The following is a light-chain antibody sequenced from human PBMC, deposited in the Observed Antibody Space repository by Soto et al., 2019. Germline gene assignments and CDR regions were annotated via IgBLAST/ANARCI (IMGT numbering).Light chain of an antibody. CDR2: DAS. V-gene: IGKV1-39*01. Sequence: DIQITQSPSSLSASVGDRVTITCQATQDIRKYLNWYQQKPGKAPKLLIYDASSLETGVPSRFSGSGSGTDFTLTISSLQTEDFATYYCQQGYSTPITVGQGTRLEIK. CDR1: QDIRKY. J-gene: IGKJ5*01. CDR3: QQGYSTPIT.